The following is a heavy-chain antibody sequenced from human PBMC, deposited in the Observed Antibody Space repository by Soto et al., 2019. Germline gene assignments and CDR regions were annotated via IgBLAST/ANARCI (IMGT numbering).Heavy chain of an antibody. J-gene: IGHJ4*02. CDR1: GFTFSSYS. Sequence: GGSLTLSCAASGFTFSSYSMNWVRQAPGKGLEWVSSISSSSSYIYYADSVKGRFTISRDNAKNSLYLQMNSLRAEDTAVYYCARALPYCGGDCYFFDYWGQGTLVTVSS. D-gene: IGHD2-21*02. CDR2: ISSSSSYI. CDR3: ARALPYCGGDCYFFDY. V-gene: IGHV3-21*01.